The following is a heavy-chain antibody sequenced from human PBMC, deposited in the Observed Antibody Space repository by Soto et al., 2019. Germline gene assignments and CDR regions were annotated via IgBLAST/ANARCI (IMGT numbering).Heavy chain of an antibody. V-gene: IGHV1-69*01. CDR2: IIPIFGTA. Sequence: QVQLVQSGAEVKKPGSSVKVSCKASGGTFSSYAISWVRQAPGQGLEWMGGIIPIFGTANYAQKFQGRVTITADESTSTAYMELSSLRSEDTAVYYCARRGRDQLPPGRKNYYYYGMDVWGQGTTVTVSS. CDR1: GGTFSSYA. J-gene: IGHJ6*02. D-gene: IGHD2-2*01. CDR3: ARRGRDQLPPGRKNYYYYGMDV.